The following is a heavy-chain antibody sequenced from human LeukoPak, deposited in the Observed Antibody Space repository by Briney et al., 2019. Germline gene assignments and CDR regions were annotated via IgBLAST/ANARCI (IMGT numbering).Heavy chain of an antibody. J-gene: IGHJ1*01. CDR1: GFTFSNYA. CDR2: ISGNSDRT. V-gene: IGHV3-23*01. Sequence: GGSLRLSCAGSGFTFSNYAMTWVRQAPGMGLEWVSSISGNSDRTYYADSVKGRFTISRDNSKNTVTLQMNSLRAEDTAVYSCAKGHGDYVPAEYLQHWGQGTLVTVSS. CDR3: AKGHGDYVPAEYLQH. D-gene: IGHD4-17*01.